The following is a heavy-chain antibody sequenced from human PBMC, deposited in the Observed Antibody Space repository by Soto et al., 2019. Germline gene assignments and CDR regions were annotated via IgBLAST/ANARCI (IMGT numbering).Heavy chain of an antibody. CDR2: IYNSGNT. V-gene: IGHV4-39*01. J-gene: IGHJ4*02. CDR1: GVSISRTYHY. CDR3: ARLELPSAVFDY. D-gene: IGHD1-26*01. Sequence: PSETLSLTCTVSGVSISRTYHYWGWIRQPPGKGLEWIGNIYNSGNTYYNPSLKSRVTISVDTSKNQFSLKLSSVTAADTAVYYCARLELPSAVFDYWGQGTLVTVSS.